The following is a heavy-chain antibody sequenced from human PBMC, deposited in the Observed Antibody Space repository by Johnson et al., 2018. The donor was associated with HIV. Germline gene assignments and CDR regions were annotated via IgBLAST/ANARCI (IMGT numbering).Heavy chain of an antibody. J-gene: IGHJ3*02. CDR3: ARAPSRLRYFDWSEDAFDI. CDR1: GFTVSSNY. V-gene: IGHV3-66*01. D-gene: IGHD3-9*01. Sequence: VQLVESGGGLVQPGGSLRLSCAASGFTVSSNYMSWVRQAPGKGLEWVSVIYSGGSTYYADSVKGRFTVSRDISKNTLYLQMNSLRAEDTAVYYCARAPSRLRYFDWSEDAFDIWGQGTMVTVSS. CDR2: IYSGGST.